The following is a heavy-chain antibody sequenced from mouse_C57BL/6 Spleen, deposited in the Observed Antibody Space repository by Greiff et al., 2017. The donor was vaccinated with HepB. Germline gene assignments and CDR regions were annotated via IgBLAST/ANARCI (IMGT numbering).Heavy chain of an antibody. Sequence: VQLQQSGPELVKPGASVKISCKASGYTFTDYYMNWVKQSHGKSLEWIGDINPNNGGTSYNQKFKGKATLTVDKSSSTAYMELRSLTSEDSAVYYCARERNYGSSYVDYWGQGTTLTVSS. J-gene: IGHJ2*01. CDR1: GYTFTDYY. V-gene: IGHV1-26*01. D-gene: IGHD1-1*01. CDR2: INPNNGGT. CDR3: ARERNYGSSYVDY.